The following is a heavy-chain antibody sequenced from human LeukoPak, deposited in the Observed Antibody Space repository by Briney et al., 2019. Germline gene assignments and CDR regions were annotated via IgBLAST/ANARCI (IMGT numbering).Heavy chain of an antibody. CDR1: GYTFTGYY. Sequence: AAVKVAFKASGYTFTGYYMHWVRQAPGRGLDWMGGINPNCGGTNYAQKFQGRVTITRDTSISTAYMELSRLRSDDTAVYYCARGPMGDDYYDSSGYYSNYFDYWGQGTLVTVSS. J-gene: IGHJ4*02. CDR2: INPNCGGT. V-gene: IGHV1-2*02. CDR3: ARGPMGDDYYDSSGYYSNYFDY. D-gene: IGHD3-22*01.